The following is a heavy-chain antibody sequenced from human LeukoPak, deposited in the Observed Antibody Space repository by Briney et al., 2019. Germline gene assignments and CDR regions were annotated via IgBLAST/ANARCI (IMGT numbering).Heavy chain of an antibody. CDR2: ISYDGSNK. V-gene: IGHV3-30-3*01. D-gene: IGHD3-9*01. J-gene: IGHJ4*02. CDR1: GFTFSSYA. CDR3: ARDGGEVDDILTGYYPDY. Sequence: PGRSLRLSCAASGFTFSSYAMHWVRQAPGKGLEWVAVISYDGSNKYYADSVKDRFTISRDNSKNTLYLQMNSLRAEDTAVYYCARDGGEVDDILTGYYPDYWGQGTLVTVSS.